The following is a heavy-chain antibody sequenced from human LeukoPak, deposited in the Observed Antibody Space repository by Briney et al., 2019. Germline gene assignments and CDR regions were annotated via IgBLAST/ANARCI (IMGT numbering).Heavy chain of an antibody. CDR2: IYYSGST. Sequence: PSETLSLTCTVSGGSISSYYWSWIRQPPGKGLEWIGYIYYSGSTNYNPSLKSRVTISVDTSKNQFSLKLSSVTAADTAVYYCARLLYSNSWYSLDYWGQGTLVTVSS. J-gene: IGHJ4*02. V-gene: IGHV4-59*08. CDR3: ARLLYSNSWYSLDY. D-gene: IGHD6-13*01. CDR1: GGSISSYY.